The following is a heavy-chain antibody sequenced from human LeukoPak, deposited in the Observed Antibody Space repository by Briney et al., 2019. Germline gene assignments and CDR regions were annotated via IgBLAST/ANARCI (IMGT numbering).Heavy chain of an antibody. V-gene: IGHV3-74*01. D-gene: IGHD4/OR15-4a*01. CDR3: ARDRSANSRVYYFDY. Sequence: GGSLRLSCAASGFTFSNFRMHWVRQAPGKGLVWVSRINTDEITTSYADSVKGRFTISRDNAKNTLYLQMDSLRVEDTAVYYCARDRSANSRVYYFDYWGQGTLVTVSS. J-gene: IGHJ4*02. CDR1: GFTFSNFR. CDR2: INTDEITT.